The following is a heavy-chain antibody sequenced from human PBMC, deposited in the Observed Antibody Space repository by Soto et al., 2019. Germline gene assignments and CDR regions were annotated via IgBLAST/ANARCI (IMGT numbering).Heavy chain of an antibody. D-gene: IGHD3-10*01. V-gene: IGHV1-18*01. J-gene: IGHJ4*02. Sequence: ASVKVSCKASGYTFTSYGISWARQAPGQGLEWMGWISAYNGNTNYAQKLQGRVTMTTDTSTSTAYMELRSLGSDDTAVYYCASGWFGEFVYYFDYWGQGTLVTVSS. CDR2: ISAYNGNT. CDR1: GYTFTSYG. CDR3: ASGWFGEFVYYFDY.